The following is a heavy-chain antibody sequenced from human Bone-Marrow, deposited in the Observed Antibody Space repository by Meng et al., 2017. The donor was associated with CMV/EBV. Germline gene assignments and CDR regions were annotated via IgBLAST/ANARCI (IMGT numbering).Heavy chain of an antibody. V-gene: IGHV3-30-3*01. D-gene: IGHD6-13*01. J-gene: IGHJ6*02. CDR2: ISNDGSNK. Sequence: GESLKISGAASGFTFSTYVMHWVRQAPGKGLEWVAVISNDGSNKYYADSVKGRFTISRDNSKNTLYLQMNSLRTEDTAIYYCARDDGFSSSWSDTPHYYYYYGIDVWGQGTTVTVSS. CDR1: GFTFSTYV. CDR3: ARDDGFSSSWSDTPHYYYYYGIDV.